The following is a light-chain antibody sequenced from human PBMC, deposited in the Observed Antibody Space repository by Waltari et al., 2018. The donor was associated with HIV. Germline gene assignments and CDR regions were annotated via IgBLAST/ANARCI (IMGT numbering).Light chain of an antibody. CDR3: SSYAPTNYFYVL. Sequence: QSALTQPPSASGSPGQSVTISCTGTSSDIGGYNYVSWYQQHPGKAPKLIMTEVTKRPSGVPDLCSGSKSGNTASLTVSGLQAEDEAHYYCSSYAPTNYFYVLFGGGTALTVL. V-gene: IGLV2-8*01. CDR2: EVT. J-gene: IGLJ2*01. CDR1: SSDIGGYNY.